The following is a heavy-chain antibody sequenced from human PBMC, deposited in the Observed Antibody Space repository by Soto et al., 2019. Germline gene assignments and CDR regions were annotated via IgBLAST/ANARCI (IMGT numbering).Heavy chain of an antibody. Sequence: ASVKVSCKSSGYTFTSDAVHRVPQALGQRLEWMGWINAGNGNTKYSQKFQGRVTSTRDTSASTAYMELSSLRSEDTAVYYCARGGSLYWYFDLWGRGTLVTVSS. J-gene: IGHJ2*01. V-gene: IGHV1-3*01. CDR2: INAGNGNT. D-gene: IGHD1-26*01. CDR3: ARGGSLYWYFDL. CDR1: GYTFTSDA.